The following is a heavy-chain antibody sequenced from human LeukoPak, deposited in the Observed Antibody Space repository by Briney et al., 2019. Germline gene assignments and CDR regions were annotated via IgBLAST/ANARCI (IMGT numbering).Heavy chain of an antibody. CDR1: GYTFTGYY. V-gene: IGHV1-2*06. D-gene: IGHD3-16*01. J-gene: IGHJ6*03. CDR3: ARGWAQIGSHYYYYVDV. Sequence: AASVKVSCKASGYTFTGYYMHWVRQAPGQGLEWMGRINPNSGGTNYAQKFQGRVTMTRDTSISTAYMELSRLRSDDTAVYYCARGWAQIGSHYYYYVDVWGKGTTVTVSS. CDR2: INPNSGGT.